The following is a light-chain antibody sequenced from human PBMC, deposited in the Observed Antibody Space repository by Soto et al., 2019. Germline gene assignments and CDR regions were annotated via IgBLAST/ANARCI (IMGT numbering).Light chain of an antibody. J-gene: IGKJ4*01. CDR3: QQYNNWPRLT. Sequence: DIQMTQSPATLSSSLGDRVTLTWLSSQSISSCLAWYQKKPGKAPKLLLYKASSLESGVPSRFSGSGSGTELTLTISSLQSEDFAVYYCQQYNNWPRLTFGGGTKVDIK. V-gene: IGKV1-5*03. CDR1: QSISSC. CDR2: KAS.